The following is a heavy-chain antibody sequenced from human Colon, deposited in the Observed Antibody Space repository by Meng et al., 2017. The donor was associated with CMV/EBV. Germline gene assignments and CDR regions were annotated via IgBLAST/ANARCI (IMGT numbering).Heavy chain of an antibody. J-gene: IGHJ4*02. CDR2: INPYSGGT. CDR1: GYTFTGYY. CDR3: ARVLYNGGNSEQFDY. V-gene: IGHV1-2*02. Sequence: ASVKVSCKASGYTFTGYYIHWVRQAPGQGLEWMGWINPYSGGTNYAHNFHGRVTMTRDASISTAYMELSRLSSDDTAVYYCARVLYNGGNSEQFDYWGQGTLVTVSS. D-gene: IGHD4-23*01.